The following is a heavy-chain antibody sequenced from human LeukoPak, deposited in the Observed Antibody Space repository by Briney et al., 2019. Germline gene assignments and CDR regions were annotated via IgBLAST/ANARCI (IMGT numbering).Heavy chain of an antibody. CDR3: AKDLSIAAAEDLDDY. V-gene: IGHV1-8*01. CDR1: GYTFTSYD. CDR2: MNPNSGNT. J-gene: IGHJ4*02. Sequence: ASVKVSCKASGYTFTSYDINWVRQATGQGLEWMGWMNPNSGNTGYAQKFQGRVTMTRNTSISTAYMELSSLRSEDTAVYYCAKDLSIAAAEDLDDYWGQGTLVTVSS. D-gene: IGHD6-13*01.